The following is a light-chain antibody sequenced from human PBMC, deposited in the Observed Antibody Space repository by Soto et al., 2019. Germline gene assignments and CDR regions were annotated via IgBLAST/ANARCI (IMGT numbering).Light chain of an antibody. CDR1: QAIRND. CDR3: LQHNTYPRT. Sequence: DIQMTQSPSSLSASVGDRVTITCRASQAIRNDLGWYQQKPAKAPKRLIYATSSLQSGVPSRFSGSGSGTEFTLTISSXQPEDSATYHCLQHNTYPRTFGQGTKVDIK. V-gene: IGKV1-17*01. J-gene: IGKJ1*01. CDR2: ATS.